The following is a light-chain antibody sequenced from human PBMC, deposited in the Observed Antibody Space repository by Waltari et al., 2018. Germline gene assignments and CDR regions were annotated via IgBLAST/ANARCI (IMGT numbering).Light chain of an antibody. J-gene: IGKJ5*01. CDR2: WAS. CDR1: QSVLYSSNNKDY. Sequence: DIVMTQSPDSLAVSLGERATIHCKSSQSVLYSSNNKDYLAWYQHKVGQPPKLLIYWASTRESGVPDRFSGSGSGTDFTLTISTLQAEDVAVYYCQQYHSAPTFGQGTRLEIK. V-gene: IGKV4-1*01. CDR3: QQYHSAPT.